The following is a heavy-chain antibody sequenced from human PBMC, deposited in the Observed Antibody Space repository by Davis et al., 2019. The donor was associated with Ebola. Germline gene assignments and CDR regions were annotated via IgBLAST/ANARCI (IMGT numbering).Heavy chain of an antibody. CDR2: ISYSGST. Sequence: GSLRLSCTVSGGSISSYYWSWIRQPPGKGLEWIGYISYSGSTNYNPSLKSRVTISVDTSKNQFSLKLSSVTAADTAVYYCARDMGQQWLHGMDVWGQGTTVTVSS. V-gene: IGHV4-59*01. CDR1: GGSISSYY. CDR3: ARDMGQQWLHGMDV. D-gene: IGHD6-19*01. J-gene: IGHJ6*02.